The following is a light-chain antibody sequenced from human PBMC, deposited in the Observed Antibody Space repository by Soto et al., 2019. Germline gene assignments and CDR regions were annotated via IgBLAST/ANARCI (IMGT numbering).Light chain of an antibody. CDR2: KAS. V-gene: IGKV1-5*03. J-gene: IGKJ1*01. Sequence: DIQMTQSPSTLSASLGDRVTITCRASQSINTWLAWYQQKPGKAPKLLIYKASSLESGVPSRFSGSGSGTEVTLTISSLQPDDFATYYCQQYDSYWTFGQGTKVEIE. CDR3: QQYDSYWT. CDR1: QSINTW.